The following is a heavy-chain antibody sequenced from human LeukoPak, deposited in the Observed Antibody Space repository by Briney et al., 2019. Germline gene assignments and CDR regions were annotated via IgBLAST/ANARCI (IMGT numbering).Heavy chain of an antibody. J-gene: IGHJ4*02. V-gene: IGHV4-30-2*01. CDR2: IYHSGST. Sequence: ASETLSLTCTVSGGSISSGGYSWSWIRQPPGKGLEWIGYIYHSGSTYYNPSLKSRVTISVDRTKNQFSLKLSAVTAADTAVYYCARARVAIFDYWGQGTLVTVSS. D-gene: IGHD3-3*01. CDR1: GGSISSGGYS. CDR3: ARARVAIFDY.